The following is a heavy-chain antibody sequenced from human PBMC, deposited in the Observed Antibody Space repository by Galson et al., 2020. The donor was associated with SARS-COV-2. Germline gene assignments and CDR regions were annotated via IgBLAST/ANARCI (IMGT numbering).Heavy chain of an antibody. Sequence: SETLSLTCAVYGGSFDDFYWSWIRQPPGKGLEWIGEINHSGSTNYSPSLKSRVTMSVDTSKNQISLRLTSVTAADTAVYFCARDYGDFIPYFDPWGQGTLVTVSS. V-gene: IGHV4-34*01. CDR3: ARDYGDFIPYFDP. CDR2: INHSGST. J-gene: IGHJ5*02. CDR1: GGSFDDFY. D-gene: IGHD4-17*01.